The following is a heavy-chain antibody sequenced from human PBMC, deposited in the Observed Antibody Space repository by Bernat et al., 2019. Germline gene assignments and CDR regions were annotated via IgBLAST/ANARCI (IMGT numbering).Heavy chain of an antibody. CDR3: LITGEWGSGTPMDV. V-gene: IGHV1-69*01. J-gene: IGHJ6*03. CDR1: GDTFSSYA. D-gene: IGHD1-14*01. CDR2: IIPIFGTA. Sequence: QVQLVQSGAEVKKPGSSVKVSCKASGDTFSSYAISWVRQAPGQGLEWMGGIIPIFGTANYAQKFQGRVTITADESTSTAYMELSSLRSEDTAVYYCLITGEWGSGTPMDVWGKGTTVTVSS.